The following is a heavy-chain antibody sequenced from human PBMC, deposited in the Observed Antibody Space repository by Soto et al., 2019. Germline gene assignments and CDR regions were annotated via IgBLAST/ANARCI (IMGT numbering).Heavy chain of an antibody. Sequence: EVQLVESGGGLVQPGRSLRLSCAASGFTFDDYAMHWVRQAPGKGLEWVSGISCNSGSIGYADSVKGRFTISRDNAKNSLYLQMNSLRAEDTALYYCAKDISYDSSGYFDYWGQGTLVTVSS. V-gene: IGHV3-9*01. CDR3: AKDISYDSSGYFDY. CDR2: ISCNSGSI. CDR1: GFTFDDYA. J-gene: IGHJ4*02. D-gene: IGHD3-22*01.